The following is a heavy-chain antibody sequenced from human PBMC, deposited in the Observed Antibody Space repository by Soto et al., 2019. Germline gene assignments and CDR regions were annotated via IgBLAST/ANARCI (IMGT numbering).Heavy chain of an antibody. CDR2: IYPSDSDT. J-gene: IGHJ4*02. D-gene: IGHD2-15*01. CDR1: GYTFTIYW. CDR3: ARPANSVADHFDL. V-gene: IGHV5-51*01. Sequence: GESLKISCQVSGYTFTIYWIGWVRQMPGKGLEWMGIIYPSDSDTRYSPSFQGQVTISADQSINTAYLQWDSLKASDTAIYYCARPANSVADHFDLWGQGTPVTVSS.